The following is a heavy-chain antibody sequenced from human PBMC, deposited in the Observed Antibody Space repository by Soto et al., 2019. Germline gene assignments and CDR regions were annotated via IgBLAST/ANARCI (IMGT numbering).Heavy chain of an antibody. D-gene: IGHD3-22*01. CDR2: IYSGDST. CDR3: ARFNYYDSSGYYH. V-gene: IGHV3-53*01. J-gene: IGHJ5*02. Sequence: GGSLRLSCAASGFTFGASALQWVRQAPGKGLEWVSIIYSGDSTYDADSVKGRFTISRDNSKNTLYLQMNSLRAEDTAVYYCARFNYYDSSGYYHWGQGTLVTVSS. CDR1: GFTFGASA.